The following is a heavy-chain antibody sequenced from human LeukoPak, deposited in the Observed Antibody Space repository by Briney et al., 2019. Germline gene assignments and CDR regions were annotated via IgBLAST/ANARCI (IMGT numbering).Heavy chain of an antibody. CDR1: GFTFSSYW. D-gene: IGHD6-19*01. Sequence: GGSLRLSCAASGFTFSSYWMSWVRQAPGKGLEWVASIKPDGSEKYYVDSVKGRFTISRDSAKNSLYLQMNTLRAEDTAVYYCARDRGSSGWYEFDYWGQGTLYTVSS. V-gene: IGHV3-7*01. J-gene: IGHJ4*02. CDR2: IKPDGSEK. CDR3: ARDRGSSGWYEFDY.